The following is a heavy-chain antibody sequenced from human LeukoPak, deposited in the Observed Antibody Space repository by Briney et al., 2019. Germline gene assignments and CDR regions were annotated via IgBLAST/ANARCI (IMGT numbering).Heavy chain of an antibody. CDR3: ARRYCSGGTCYFDY. CDR2: IYPADSDT. Sequence: GESLKISCQVSGYTFTSSWIGWLRQMPGKGLEWMGIIYPADSDTRYKPSFEGQVTISADKSISTAYLQWSSLKASDTAMYYCARRYCSGGTCYFDYWGQGTLVTVSS. V-gene: IGHV5-51*01. D-gene: IGHD2-15*01. J-gene: IGHJ4*02. CDR1: GYTFTSSW.